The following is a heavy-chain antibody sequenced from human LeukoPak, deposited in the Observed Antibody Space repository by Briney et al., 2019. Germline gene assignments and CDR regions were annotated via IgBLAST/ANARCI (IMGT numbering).Heavy chain of an antibody. CDR1: GFTFNSYW. CDR3: ARDPPVGGAYFDY. CDR2: IKQDGSEK. Sequence: GRSQRLSCAAAGFTFNSYWMTWVPQAPGKGLEWQANIKQDGSEKNYVDSVKGRFIISRDNAKNSLYLQMNSLRAEDTAVYYCARDPPVGGAYFDYWGQGSLVTVSS. D-gene: IGHD1-26*01. V-gene: IGHV3-7*01. J-gene: IGHJ4*02.